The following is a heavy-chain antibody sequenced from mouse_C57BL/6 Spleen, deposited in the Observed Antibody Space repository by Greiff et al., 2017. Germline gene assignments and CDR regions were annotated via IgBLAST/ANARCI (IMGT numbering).Heavy chain of an antibody. Sequence: VQLQQPGAELVKPGASVKLSCKASGYTFTSYWMQWVKQRPGQGLEWIGEIDPSDSYTNYNQKFKGKATLTVDTSSSTAYMQLRSLTSEDSAVYYCARAAPIYYDYDGRAMDYWGQGTSVTVSS. CDR1: GYTFTSYW. J-gene: IGHJ4*01. D-gene: IGHD2-4*01. CDR3: ARAAPIYYDYDGRAMDY. V-gene: IGHV1-50*01. CDR2: IDPSDSYT.